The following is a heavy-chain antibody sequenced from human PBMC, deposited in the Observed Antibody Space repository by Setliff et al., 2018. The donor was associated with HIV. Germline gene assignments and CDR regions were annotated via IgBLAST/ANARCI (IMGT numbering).Heavy chain of an antibody. CDR3: ARDMTYFYDTSGSLGWFDP. D-gene: IGHD3-22*01. J-gene: IGHJ5*02. Sequence: SETLSLTCAVSGGSISSSNWWSWIRQHPGKGLEWIGYIYYSGSTYYNPSLKSRVTISVDTSKNQFSLKLRSVTAADTAVYYCARDMTYFYDTSGSLGWFDPWGQGTLVTVSS. CDR2: IYYSGST. CDR1: GGSISSSNW. V-gene: IGHV4-28*03.